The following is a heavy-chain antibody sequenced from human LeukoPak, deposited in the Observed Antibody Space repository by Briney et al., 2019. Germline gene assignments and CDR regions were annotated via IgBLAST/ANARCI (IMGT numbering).Heavy chain of an antibody. CDR1: GGSISSYY. CDR2: IYTSGST. CDR3: ARGYRGQWLVPLHFDY. Sequence: PLETLSLTCTVSGGSISSYYWSWIRQPAGKGLEWIGRIYTSGSTNYNPSLKSRVTMSVDTSKNQFSLKLSSVTAADTAVYYCARGYRGQWLVPLHFDYWGQGTLVTVSS. D-gene: IGHD6-19*01. V-gene: IGHV4-4*07. J-gene: IGHJ4*02.